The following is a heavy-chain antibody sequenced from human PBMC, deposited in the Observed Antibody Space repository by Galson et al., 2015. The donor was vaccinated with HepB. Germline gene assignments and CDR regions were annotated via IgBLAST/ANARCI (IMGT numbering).Heavy chain of an antibody. J-gene: IGHJ4*02. CDR2: ISAYNGNT. V-gene: IGHV1-18*04. D-gene: IGHD5/OR15-5a*01. Sequence: SVKVSCKASGYTFTTYGISWVRQAPGQGLEWMGWISAYNGNTNYAQKFQGRVTMTTDTSTSTAYMDLRSLRSDDTAVYYCARDEYTVSDRPTLDYWGQGTLVTVSS. CDR1: GYTFTTYG. CDR3: ARDEYTVSDRPTLDY.